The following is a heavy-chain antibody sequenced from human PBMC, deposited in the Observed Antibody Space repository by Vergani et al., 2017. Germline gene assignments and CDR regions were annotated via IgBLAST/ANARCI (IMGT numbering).Heavy chain of an antibody. D-gene: IGHD3-9*01. CDR1: GFTFSSYS. Sequence: EVQLVESGGGLVQPGGSLRLSCAASGFTFSSYSMNWVRQAPGKGLEWVSYISSSSSTIYYADSVKGRFTISRDNAKNSLYLQMNSLRAEDTAVYYCARRPPHYDILTGYYRGGYFDYWGQGTLVTVSS. J-gene: IGHJ4*02. V-gene: IGHV3-48*04. CDR3: ARRPPHYDILTGYYRGGYFDY. CDR2: ISSSSSTI.